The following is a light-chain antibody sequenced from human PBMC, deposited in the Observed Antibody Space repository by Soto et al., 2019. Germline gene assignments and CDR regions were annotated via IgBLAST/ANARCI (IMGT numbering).Light chain of an antibody. CDR2: AAS. J-gene: IGKJ4*01. CDR3: QKYNSAPLT. CDR1: QTISSW. Sequence: ITLPPTALYVALSFTVATTFRASQTISSWLAWYQQKPGKAPKLLIYAASTLQSGVPSRFSGSGSGTDFTLTISSLQPEDVATYYCQKYNSAPLTFGGGTKVDI. V-gene: IGKV1-27*01.